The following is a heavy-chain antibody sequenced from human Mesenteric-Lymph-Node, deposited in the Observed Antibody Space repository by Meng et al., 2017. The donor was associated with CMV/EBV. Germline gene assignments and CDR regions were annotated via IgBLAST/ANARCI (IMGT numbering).Heavy chain of an antibody. CDR1: GYTFTGYY. CDR2: INCDSGAT. D-gene: IGHD3-3*01. V-gene: IGHV1-2*02. J-gene: IGHJ4*02. Sequence: SVKVSCKTSGYTFTGYYIHWVRQAPGEGLEWMGLINCDSGATNYAERFQGRVTVTRDTSTTTAYMELNSLRSDDTAVYYCASYYDFWSGSLGYWGQGTLVTVSS. CDR3: ASYYDFWSGSLGY.